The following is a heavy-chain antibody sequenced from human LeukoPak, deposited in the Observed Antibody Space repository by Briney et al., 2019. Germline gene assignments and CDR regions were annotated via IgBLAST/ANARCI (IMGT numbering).Heavy chain of an antibody. V-gene: IGHV3-7*03. J-gene: IGHJ4*02. Sequence: GGSLRLSCAASGFTFSSYWMSWVRQAQGKGREWVANIKQDGSEKYYVDSVKGRFTISRDNAKNSLYLQMNSLRAEDTAVYYCARDRGGIDSSGFDYWGQGTLVTVSS. CDR3: ARDRGGIDSSGFDY. D-gene: IGHD3-22*01. CDR2: IKQDGSEK. CDR1: GFTFSSYW.